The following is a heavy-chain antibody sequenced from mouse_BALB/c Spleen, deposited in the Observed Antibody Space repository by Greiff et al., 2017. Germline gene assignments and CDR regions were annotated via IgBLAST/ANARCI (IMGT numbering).Heavy chain of an antibody. CDR3: ARHYYGSSYGGFFDY. CDR1: GFTFSSYT. D-gene: IGHD1-1*01. J-gene: IGHJ2*01. CDR2: ISNGGGST. Sequence: EVQRVESGGGLVQPGGSLKLSCAASGFTFSSYTMSWVRQTPEKRLEWVAYISNGGGSTYSPDTVKGRFTISRDNAKNTLYLQMSSLKSEDTAMYYCARHYYGSSYGGFFDYWGQGTTLTVSS. V-gene: IGHV5-12-2*01.